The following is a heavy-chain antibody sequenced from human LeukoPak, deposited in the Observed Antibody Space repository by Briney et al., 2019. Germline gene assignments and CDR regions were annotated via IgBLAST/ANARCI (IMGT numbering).Heavy chain of an antibody. CDR3: AKAYSWYFDY. J-gene: IGHJ4*02. CDR2: IRYDGSNK. D-gene: IGHD2-15*01. Sequence: GGSLRLSCAASGFSFSSYDMDWVRQAPAKGLEWVAFIRYDGSNKYYADSVKGRFTISRDNSKNTLYLQMNSLRAEDTAVYYCAKAYSWYFDYWGQGTLVTVSS. V-gene: IGHV3-30*02. CDR1: GFSFSSYD.